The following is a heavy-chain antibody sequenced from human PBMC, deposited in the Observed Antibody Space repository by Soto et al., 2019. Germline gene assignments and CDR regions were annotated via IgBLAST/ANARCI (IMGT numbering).Heavy chain of an antibody. CDR1: GYTFTSYG. V-gene: IGHV1-18*01. CDR2: ISAYNGNT. J-gene: IGHJ3*02. CDR3: ARVDTLELGAFDI. Sequence: ASVKVSCKASGYTFTSYGISWVRQAPGQGLEWMGWISAYNGNTNYAQKLQGRVTMTRDTSTSTAYMELRSLRSEDTAVYYCARVDTLELGAFDIWGQGTMVTVSS. D-gene: IGHD1-7*01.